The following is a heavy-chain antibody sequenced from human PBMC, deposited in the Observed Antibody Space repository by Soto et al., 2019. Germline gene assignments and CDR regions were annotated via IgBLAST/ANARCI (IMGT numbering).Heavy chain of an antibody. Sequence: QVQLVQSGAEVKKPGSSVKVSCKASGGTFSSYAISWVRQAPGQGLEWMGGIIPIFGTANYAQKFQGRVTITADESTSTDYMELSSVRSEDTAVYYCARDCSGGSCFREFDPWGQGTLVTVSS. CDR2: IIPIFGTA. J-gene: IGHJ5*02. D-gene: IGHD2-15*01. CDR1: GGTFSSYA. CDR3: ARDCSGGSCFREFDP. V-gene: IGHV1-69*01.